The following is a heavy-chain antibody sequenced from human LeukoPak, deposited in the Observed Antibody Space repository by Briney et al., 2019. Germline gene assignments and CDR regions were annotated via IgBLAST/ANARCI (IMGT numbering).Heavy chain of an antibody. V-gene: IGHV1-24*01. CDR3: ATDIHPYYDFWSGSTY. D-gene: IGHD3-3*01. Sequence: ASVKVSCKVSGYTLTELSMHWVRQAPGKGLEWMGGFDPEDGETIYAQKFQGRVTMTEDTSTDTAYMELSSLRSEDTAVYYCATDIHPYYDFWSGSTYWGQGTLVTVSS. CDR2: FDPEDGET. CDR1: GYTLTELS. J-gene: IGHJ4*02.